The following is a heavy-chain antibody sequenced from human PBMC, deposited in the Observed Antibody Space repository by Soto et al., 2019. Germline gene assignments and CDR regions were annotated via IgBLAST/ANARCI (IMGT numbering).Heavy chain of an antibody. Sequence: ASVKVSCKASGYTFTSYYMHWVRQAPGQGLEWMGIINPSGGSTSYAQKFQGRVTMTRDTSTSTVYVELSSLRSEDTAVYYCARDLYGSGSYYHYFAYWGQGTLVTVSS. J-gene: IGHJ4*02. CDR1: GYTFTSYY. D-gene: IGHD3-10*01. CDR3: ARDLYGSGSYYHYFAY. V-gene: IGHV1-46*03. CDR2: INPSGGST.